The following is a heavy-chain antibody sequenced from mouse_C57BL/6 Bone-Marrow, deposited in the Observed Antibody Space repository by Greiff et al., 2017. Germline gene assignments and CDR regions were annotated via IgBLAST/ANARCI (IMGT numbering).Heavy chain of an antibody. Sequence: QVQLQQPGAELVKPGASVTLSCKASGYTFTSYWMHWVKQRPGQGLEWIGMIHPNSGSTNYNEKFKSKATLTVDKSSSTAYMQLSSLTSEDSAVYYCARTTVPYAMDYWGQGTSVTVSS. CDR3: ARTTVPYAMDY. CDR1: GYTFTSYW. CDR2: IHPNSGST. J-gene: IGHJ4*01. D-gene: IGHD1-1*01. V-gene: IGHV1-64*01.